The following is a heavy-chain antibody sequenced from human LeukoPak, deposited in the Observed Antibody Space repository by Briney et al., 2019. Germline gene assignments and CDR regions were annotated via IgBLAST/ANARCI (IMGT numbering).Heavy chain of an antibody. CDR3: VRGKAAAGAIWFDP. CDR1: SGSISGYY. V-gene: IGHV4-59*01. J-gene: IGHJ5*02. Sequence: PSETLSLTCTVSSGSISGYYWTWLRQPPGKGLEWIGCIYSSGSTSYKPSLKSRITISVDTSKNQFSLNLSSVTAADTAVYYCVRGKAAAGAIWFDPWGQGTLVTVSS. D-gene: IGHD6-13*01. CDR2: IYSSGST.